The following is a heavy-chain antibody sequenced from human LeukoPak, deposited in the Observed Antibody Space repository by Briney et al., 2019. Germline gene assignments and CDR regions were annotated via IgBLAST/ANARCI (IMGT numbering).Heavy chain of an antibody. J-gene: IGHJ4*02. D-gene: IGHD6-13*01. CDR2: ISGSGDST. CDR1: GFTFSSYA. CDR3: AKTRPLDSSSWSHGDY. Sequence: QAGGSLRLSCAASGFTFSSYAMSWVRQAPGKGLEWVSAISGSGDSTYYGDSVKGRFTISRANSKNTLYLQMNSLRAEDTAVYYCAKTRPLDSSSWSHGDYWGQGTLVTVSS. V-gene: IGHV3-23*01.